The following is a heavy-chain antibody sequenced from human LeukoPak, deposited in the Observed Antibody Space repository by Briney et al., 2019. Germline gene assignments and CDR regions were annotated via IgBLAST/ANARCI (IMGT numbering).Heavy chain of an antibody. CDR3: ARLYCGGGSCYGRYYFDY. J-gene: IGHJ4*02. Sequence: GGSLRLSCAVSGFTFSSYAMDWVRQAPGKGLEWVSSISTSSTHIYYADSVKGRFTISRDNAKNSLYLQMNSLRAEDTAVYYCARLYCGGGSCYGRYYFDYWGQGTLVTVSS. CDR2: ISTSSTHI. D-gene: IGHD2-15*01. CDR1: GFTFSSYA. V-gene: IGHV3-21*01.